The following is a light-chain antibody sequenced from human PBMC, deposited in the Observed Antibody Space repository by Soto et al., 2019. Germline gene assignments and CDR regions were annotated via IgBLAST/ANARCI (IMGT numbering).Light chain of an antibody. CDR1: QSLLHSNGYNY. Sequence: DIVMTQSPLSLPVTPGEPASISCRSSQSLLHSNGYNYLDWYLQKPGQSPQLLIYLGSNRASGVPVRFSGSGSGTDFTLKISRVEAEDVGVYYCMQALQTPITFGQGTRLEIK. CDR3: MQALQTPIT. J-gene: IGKJ5*01. CDR2: LGS. V-gene: IGKV2-28*01.